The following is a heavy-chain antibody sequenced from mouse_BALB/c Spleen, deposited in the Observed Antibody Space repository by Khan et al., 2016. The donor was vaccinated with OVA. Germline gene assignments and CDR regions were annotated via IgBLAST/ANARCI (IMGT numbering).Heavy chain of an antibody. D-gene: IGHD1-1*01. CDR1: GYSITSDYA. CDR2: ISYSGNT. Sequence: VQLQQSGPGLVKPSQSLSLTCTVTGYSITSDYAWNWIRQFPGNKLEWMGFISYSGNTKYNPSLKSRISITRDTSRNKFFLQLNSVTIEDTATYYCARIYGGDFDYWGQGTSLTVSS. V-gene: IGHV3-2*02. CDR3: ARIYGGDFDY. J-gene: IGHJ2*02.